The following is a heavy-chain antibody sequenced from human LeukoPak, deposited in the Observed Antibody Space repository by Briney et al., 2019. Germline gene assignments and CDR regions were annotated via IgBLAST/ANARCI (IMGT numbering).Heavy chain of an antibody. J-gene: IGHJ4*02. V-gene: IGHV3-7*01. CDR2: IKQDGSEK. CDR3: ARERWIVAS. CDR1: GFTFSSYW. Sequence: GGSLRLSCAASGFTFSSYWMTWVRQAPGKGLEWVANIKQDGSEKYYVDSVKGRFTISRDNVKNSLYLQMNSLRVEDTAVYYCARERWIVASWGQGTLVTVSS. D-gene: IGHD3-22*01.